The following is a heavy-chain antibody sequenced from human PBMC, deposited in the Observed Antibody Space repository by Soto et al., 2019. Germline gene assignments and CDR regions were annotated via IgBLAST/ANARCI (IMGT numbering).Heavy chain of an antibody. CDR2: FDFNSGRI. J-gene: IGHJ4*02. CDR1: AFTSRNYA. Sequence: GGSLRLSCVASAFTSRNYAIHWVRQAPGKGLEWVSGFDFNSGRIGYADSVKGRFTISRDNAKNSLSLEMNSLRVEDTALYYCAKESQANLGTGGSEYWGQGSPVTVSS. D-gene: IGHD7-27*01. V-gene: IGHV3-9*02. CDR3: AKESQANLGTGGSEY.